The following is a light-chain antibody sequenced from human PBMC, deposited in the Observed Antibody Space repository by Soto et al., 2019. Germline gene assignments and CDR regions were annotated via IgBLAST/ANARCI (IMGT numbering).Light chain of an antibody. J-gene: IGLJ2*01. V-gene: IGLV2-14*01. CDR3: SSFSSTSTIV. CDR1: SSDVGGYNY. CDR2: KVS. Sequence: QSALTQPASVSGSPGQSITISCIGSSSDVGGYNYVSWYQHHPGRVPKPMIFKVSDRPSGVSSRFSGSKSGNTAYLTISGLQAEDEADYYCSSFSSTSTIVFGGGTKLTVL.